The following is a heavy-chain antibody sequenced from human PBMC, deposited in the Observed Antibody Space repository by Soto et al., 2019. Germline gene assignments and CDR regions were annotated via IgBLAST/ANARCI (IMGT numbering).Heavy chain of an antibody. CDR3: AKDLAVLAAAELDNWFDP. CDR1: GFTFSSYA. J-gene: IGHJ5*02. Sequence: GGSLRLSCAASGFTFSSYAMSWVRQAPGKGLEWVSAISGSGGSTYYADSVKGRFTISRDNSKNTLYLQMNSLRAEDTAVYYCAKDLAVLAAAELDNWFDPWGQGTLVTVSS. V-gene: IGHV3-23*01. CDR2: ISGSGGST. D-gene: IGHD6-13*01.